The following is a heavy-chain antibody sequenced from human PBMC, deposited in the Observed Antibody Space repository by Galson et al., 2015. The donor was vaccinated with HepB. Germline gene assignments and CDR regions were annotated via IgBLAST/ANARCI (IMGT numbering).Heavy chain of an antibody. V-gene: IGHV4-38-2*02. D-gene: IGHD4-17*01. J-gene: IGHJ4*02. Sequence: ETLSLTCTVSGYSISSGYYWGWIRQPPGKGLEWIGSIYHSGSTYYNPSLKSRVTISVDTSKNQFSLKLSSVTAADTAVYYCAKEMTTVSDWGQGTLVTVSS. CDR3: AKEMTTVSD. CDR1: GYSISSGYY. CDR2: IYHSGST.